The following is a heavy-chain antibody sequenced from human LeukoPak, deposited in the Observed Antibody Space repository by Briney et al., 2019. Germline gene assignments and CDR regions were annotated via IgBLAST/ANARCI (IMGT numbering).Heavy chain of an antibody. CDR1: GFTFSDHW. CDR3: VAWGNSGNS. CDR2: MNGDGSQI. Sequence: GGSLSLSCAASGFTFSDHWMSWVRQAPAKGLEWVAHMNGDGSQIYYMDFVKGRFTISRDNAKNSLYLQMNGLRAEDTAVYYCVAWGNSGNSWGQGTMVIVSS. V-gene: IGHV3-7*01. J-gene: IGHJ3*01. D-gene: IGHD1-26*01.